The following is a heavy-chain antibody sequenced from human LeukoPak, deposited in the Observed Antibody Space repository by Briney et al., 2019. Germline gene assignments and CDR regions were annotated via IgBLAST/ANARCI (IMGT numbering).Heavy chain of an antibody. V-gene: IGHV1-69*13. Sequence: GASVKVSCKASGGTFSSYAISWVRQAPGQGLEWMGGIIPIFGTANYAQKFQGRVTITADESTSTAYMELSSLRSEDTAVYYCARGGVVVPAASQAGGYYYMDVWGKGTTVTVSS. CDR2: IIPIFGTA. D-gene: IGHD2-2*01. CDR1: GGTFSSYA. CDR3: ARGGVVVPAASQAGGYYYMDV. J-gene: IGHJ6*03.